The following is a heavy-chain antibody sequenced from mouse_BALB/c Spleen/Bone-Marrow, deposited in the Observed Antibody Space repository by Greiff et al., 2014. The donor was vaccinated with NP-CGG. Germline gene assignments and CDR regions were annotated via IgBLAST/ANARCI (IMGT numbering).Heavy chain of an antibody. CDR1: GYTLTGYW. J-gene: IGHJ2*01. V-gene: IGHV1-87*01. CDR3: ARVFCDSTSAY. CDR2: IYPGDGDT. D-gene: IGHD5-1*01. Sequence: VQLQQSGAELARPGASVKLSCKASGYTLTGYWMQWVKQRPGQGLEWIGIIYPGDGDTRYTQKFKGKATLTADKSSSTAYMQFRNLASEDSAVYYCARVFCDSTSAYWGQGATLTVSS.